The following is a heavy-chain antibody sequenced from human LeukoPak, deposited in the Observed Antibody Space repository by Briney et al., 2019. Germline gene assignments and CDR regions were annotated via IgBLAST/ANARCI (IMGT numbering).Heavy chain of an antibody. CDR1: GDSISSNSYY. J-gene: IGHJ4*02. Sequence: TSETLSLTCSVSGDSISSNSYYWDWIRQPPGKGLEWIGSIYYSGSTYYNPSLKSGVTISVDTSKNQFSLKLTSVTAADTAVYYCASTVTAHYYFDYWGQGTLVTVSS. V-gene: IGHV4-39*07. D-gene: IGHD4-17*01. CDR2: IYYSGST. CDR3: ASTVTAHYYFDY.